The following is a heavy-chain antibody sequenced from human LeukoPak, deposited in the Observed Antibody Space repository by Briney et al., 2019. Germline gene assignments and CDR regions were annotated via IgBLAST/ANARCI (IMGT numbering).Heavy chain of an antibody. CDR1: GGSISRSSYY. CDR2: IYYSGIT. J-gene: IGHJ4*02. CDR3: ARVEGYFDY. V-gene: IGHV4-39*07. Sequence: SETLSLTCTVSGGSISRSSYYWGWIRQPPGKELEWIGSIYYSGITDYNPSLKSRVTMSLDTSKNQFSLKLSSVTTADTAVYYCARVEGYFDYWGQGTLVTVSS.